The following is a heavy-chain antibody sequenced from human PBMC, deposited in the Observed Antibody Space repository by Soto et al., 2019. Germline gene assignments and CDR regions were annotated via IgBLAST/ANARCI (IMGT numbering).Heavy chain of an antibody. V-gene: IGHV4-4*07. CDR3: ARIYNSGYYRPDGNYKFDGLDG. CDR1: CAAIKDYY. Sequence: QVQLQESCPGLVKPSETLSVTCSVSCAAIKDYYWSWIPQPAGNGLDCIGSMYTRGNTKNKPSPRSRRTMSTDMSVNQFFLDLRAMTPADTAIYLCARIYNSGYYRPDGNYKFDGLDGCGPGATVTISS. J-gene: IGHJ6*02. D-gene: IGHD6-19*01. CDR2: MYTRGNT.